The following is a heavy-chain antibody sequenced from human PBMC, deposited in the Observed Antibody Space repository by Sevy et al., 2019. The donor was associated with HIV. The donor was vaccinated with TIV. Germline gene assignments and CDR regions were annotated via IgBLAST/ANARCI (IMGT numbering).Heavy chain of an antibody. CDR2: IYPGDSDT. Sequence: GESLKISCKGSGYSFTSYWIGWVRQMPGKGLEWMGIIYPGDSDTRYSPSFQGQVTISADKSISTAYLKWSSLKDSDTAMYYCARLRGRSIFGVVLENNWFDPWGQGTLVTVSS. J-gene: IGHJ5*02. D-gene: IGHD3-3*01. V-gene: IGHV5-51*01. CDR3: ARLRGRSIFGVVLENNWFDP. CDR1: GYSFTSYW.